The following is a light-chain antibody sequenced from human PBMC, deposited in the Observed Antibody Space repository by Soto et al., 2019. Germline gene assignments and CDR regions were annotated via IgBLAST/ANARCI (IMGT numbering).Light chain of an antibody. CDR3: ASYAHSTTLVV. CDR1: SSDIGLYNY. V-gene: IGLV2-14*01. J-gene: IGLJ3*02. Sequence: QSVLTQPASVSGSPGQSITISCTGTSSDIGLYNYVSWYQQHPGKAPKLMIYEVSNRPSGVFSRFSGSKSGNTASLTISGLQAEDEADYFCASYAHSTTLVVFGGGTKLTVL. CDR2: EVS.